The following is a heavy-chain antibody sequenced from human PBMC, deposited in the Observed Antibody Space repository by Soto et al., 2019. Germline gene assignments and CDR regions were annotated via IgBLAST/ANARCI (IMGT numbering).Heavy chain of an antibody. CDR1: GGTFSSYA. CDR2: IIAICGTS. V-gene: IGHV1-69*01. D-gene: IGHD2-2*01. CDR3: ARYADQADYYYGMDV. Sequence: QGQLVQSGAEVKKPGSSVKVSCKASGGTFSSYAISWVRQAPGQGLEWMGGIIAICGTSNYAQKFQGRVTITADESTSPADIELSSLRSEDTAVYYCARYADQADYYYGMDVWGQGTTVSVSS. J-gene: IGHJ6*02.